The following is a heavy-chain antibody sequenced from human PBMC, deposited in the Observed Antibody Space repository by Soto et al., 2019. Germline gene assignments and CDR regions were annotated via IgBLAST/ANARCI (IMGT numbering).Heavy chain of an antibody. D-gene: IGHD1-1*01. V-gene: IGHV3-33*01. Sequence: HPGGSLRLSCAASGFTFSSYGMHWVRQAPGKGLEWVAVIWYDGSNKYYADSVKGRFTISRDNSKNTLYLQMNSLRAEDTAVYYCARDRLERWFYYYYGMDVWGQGTTVTVSS. CDR2: IWYDGSNK. CDR1: GFTFSSYG. J-gene: IGHJ6*02. CDR3: ARDRLERWFYYYYGMDV.